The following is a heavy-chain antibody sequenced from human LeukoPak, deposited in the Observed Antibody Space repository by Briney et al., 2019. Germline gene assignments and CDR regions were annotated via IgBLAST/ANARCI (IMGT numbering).Heavy chain of an antibody. CDR3: ARDPYYDILTGYLIRVAFDI. Sequence: PSETLSLTCTVSGGSISSSTYYWGWLRQPPGTGLEWIGSIFYSGRTYYNPSLKSRVTMSVDTSKNQFSLKLNSVTAADTAVYYCARDPYYDILTGYLIRVAFDIWGRGTMVTVSS. CDR2: IFYSGRT. J-gene: IGHJ3*02. CDR1: GGSISSSTYY. V-gene: IGHV4-39*07. D-gene: IGHD3-9*01.